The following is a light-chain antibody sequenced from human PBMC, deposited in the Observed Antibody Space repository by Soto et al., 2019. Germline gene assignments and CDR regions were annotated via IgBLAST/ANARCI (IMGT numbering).Light chain of an antibody. J-gene: IGKJ4*01. V-gene: IGKV3-15*01. CDR1: QSVGSN. CDR3: QQYDNWPLT. Sequence: EIVMTQSPATLSVSPGERATLSCRASQSVGSNLAWYQQKPGQAPRLLIFDTSIRATGVPARFSGSGSGTEFTLTISSLQSEDFAVYYCQQYDNWPLTFGGGTKVDIK. CDR2: DTS.